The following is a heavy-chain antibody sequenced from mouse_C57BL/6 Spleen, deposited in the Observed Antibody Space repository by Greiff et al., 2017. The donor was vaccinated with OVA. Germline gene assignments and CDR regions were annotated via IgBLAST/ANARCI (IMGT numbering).Heavy chain of an antibody. CDR2: IYPGDGDT. J-gene: IGHJ2*01. CDR1: GYAFSSSW. CDR3: ARSGLVGYFDY. V-gene: IGHV1-82*01. Sequence: QVQLQQSGPELVKPGASVKLSCKASGYAFSSSWMNWVKQRPGKGLEWIGRIYPGDGDTNYNGKFKGKATLTADKSSSTAYMQLSSLTSEDSAVYFRARSGLVGYFDYWGQGTTLTVSS. D-gene: IGHD1-1*02.